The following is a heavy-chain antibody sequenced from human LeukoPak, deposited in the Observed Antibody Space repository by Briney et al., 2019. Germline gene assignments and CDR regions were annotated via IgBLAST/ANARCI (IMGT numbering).Heavy chain of an antibody. D-gene: IGHD1-1*01. CDR3: AKDLRTGFDAFDI. CDR1: GFTFSSYA. CDR2: ISGSGST. Sequence: GGSLRLSCAASGFTFSSYAMSWVRQAPGKGLEWVSAISGSGSTYYADSVKGRFTISRDNSKNTLYLQMNSLRAEDTAVYYCAKDLRTGFDAFDIWGQGTMVTVSS. V-gene: IGHV3-23*01. J-gene: IGHJ3*02.